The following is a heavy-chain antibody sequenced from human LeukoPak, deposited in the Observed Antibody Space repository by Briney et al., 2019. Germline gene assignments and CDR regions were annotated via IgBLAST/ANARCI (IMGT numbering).Heavy chain of an antibody. V-gene: IGHV5-51*01. J-gene: IGHJ5*02. D-gene: IGHD6-19*01. CDR1: GYSFTSYW. CDR3: ARGEYSSGWYGWFDP. CDR2: IYPGDSDT. Sequence: GESLKISCKGSGYSFTSYWIGWVRQMPGKGLEWMGIIYPGDSDTRYSPSFQGQVTISADKSISTAYLQWSSLKASDTAMYYCARGEYSSGWYGWFDPWGQGTLVTVSS.